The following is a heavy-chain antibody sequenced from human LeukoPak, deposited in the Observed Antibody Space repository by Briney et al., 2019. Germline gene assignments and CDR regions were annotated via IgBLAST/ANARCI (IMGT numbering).Heavy chain of an antibody. D-gene: IGHD5-18*01. J-gene: IGHJ4*02. Sequence: GGSLRLSCAASGFTFSSYGMHWVRQAPGKGLEWVAFIRYDGSNKYYADSVKGRFTISRDNSKNTLYLQMNSLRAEDTAVYYCAKGYGTAMATGYYFDYWGQGTLVTVSS. CDR2: IRYDGSNK. CDR3: AKGYGTAMATGYYFDY. V-gene: IGHV3-30*02. CDR1: GFTFSSYG.